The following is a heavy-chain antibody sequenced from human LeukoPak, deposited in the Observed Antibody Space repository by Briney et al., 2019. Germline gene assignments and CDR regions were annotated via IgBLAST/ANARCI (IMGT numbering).Heavy chain of an antibody. V-gene: IGHV1-69*04. J-gene: IGHJ4*02. CDR2: IIPILGIA. CDR1: GGTISSYA. Sequence: SVKVSCKASGGTISSYAISWVRQAPGQGLEWMGRIIPILGIANYAQKFQGRVTITADKSTSTAYMELSSLRSEDTAVYYCAGTGIAAAGTNGMLDYWGQGTLVTVSS. D-gene: IGHD6-13*01. CDR3: AGTGIAAAGTNGMLDY.